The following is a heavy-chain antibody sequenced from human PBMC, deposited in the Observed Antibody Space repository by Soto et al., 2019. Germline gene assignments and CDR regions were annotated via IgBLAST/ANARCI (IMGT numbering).Heavy chain of an antibody. CDR1: GYRFSSYW. CDR3: TRAYYDSSGYYSPPQDYYYYGMDV. J-gene: IGHJ6*02. V-gene: IGHV5-51*01. CDR2: IYPADSDT. Sequence: GESLKISCQGSGYRFSSYWIAWVRQMPGKGLEWMGIIYPADSDTRYSPSFQGQVTISVDKSINTAYLQMNSLKTEDTAVYYCTRAYYDSSGYYSPPQDYYYYGMDVWGQGTTVTVSS. D-gene: IGHD3-22*01.